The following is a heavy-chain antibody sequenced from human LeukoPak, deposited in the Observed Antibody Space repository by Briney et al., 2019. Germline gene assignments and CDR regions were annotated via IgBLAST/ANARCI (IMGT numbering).Heavy chain of an antibody. CDR2: INHSGST. V-gene: IGHV4-34*01. CDR1: GGSFSGYY. Sequence: PSETLSLTCAVYGGSFSGYYWSWIRQPPGKGLEWIGEINHSGSTNYNPSLKSRVTISVDTSKNQFSLKLSSVTAADTAVYYCARAFLASSGYYGDYWGQGTLVTVSS. D-gene: IGHD3-22*01. CDR3: ARAFLASSGYYGDY. J-gene: IGHJ4*02.